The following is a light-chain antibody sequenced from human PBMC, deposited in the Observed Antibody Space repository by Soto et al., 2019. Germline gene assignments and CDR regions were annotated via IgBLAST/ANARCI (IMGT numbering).Light chain of an antibody. CDR3: SSYTVDSTVI. CDR1: RNDVGNYEY. CDR2: AVN. V-gene: IGLV2-14*01. J-gene: IGLJ2*01. Sequence: QSALTQPASVSGSPGQSITITCTGTRNDVGNYEYVSWHQQRPGRAPKLMLYAVNIRPSGVSNRFSGSKSGNTASLTISGLQAEDEADYYCSSYTVDSTVIFGGGTKLTVL.